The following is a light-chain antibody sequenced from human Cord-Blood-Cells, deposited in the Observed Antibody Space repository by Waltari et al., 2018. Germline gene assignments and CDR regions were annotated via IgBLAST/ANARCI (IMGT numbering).Light chain of an antibody. Sequence: DIVMTQSPDSLAVSLGERATINCKSSQSVLYSSNNKNYLAWYQQKPGQPPKLLIYWASTRESGVPDRFSGSESVTDFTLTISSLQAEDVAVYYCQQYYSTPYTFGLGTKLEIK. CDR2: WAS. J-gene: IGKJ2*01. CDR1: QSVLYSSNNKNY. CDR3: QQYYSTPYT. V-gene: IGKV4-1*01.